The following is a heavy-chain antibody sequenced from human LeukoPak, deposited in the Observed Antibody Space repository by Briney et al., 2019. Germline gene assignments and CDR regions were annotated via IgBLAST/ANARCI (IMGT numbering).Heavy chain of an antibody. V-gene: IGHV3-33*01. CDR2: ILYDGSNK. D-gene: IGHD4-17*01. CDR3: ASASYGDYGRYYYGMDV. CDR1: GFTFSSYG. Sequence: GRSLRLSCAASGFTFSSYGMHWVRQAPGKGLEWVAVILYDGSNKYYADSVKGRFTISRDNSKNTLYLQMNSLRAEDTAVYYCASASYGDYGRYYYGMDVWGQGTTVTASS. J-gene: IGHJ6*02.